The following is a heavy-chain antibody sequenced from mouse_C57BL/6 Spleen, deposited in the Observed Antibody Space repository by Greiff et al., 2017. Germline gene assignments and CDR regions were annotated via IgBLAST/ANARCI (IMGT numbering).Heavy chain of an antibody. CDR3: TVYDYLGWYFDV. J-gene: IGHJ1*03. D-gene: IGHD2-4*01. V-gene: IGHV6-3*01. CDR2: IRLKSDNYAT. Sequence: EVMLVESGGGLVQPGGSMKLSCVASGFTFSNYWMNWVRQSPEKGLEWVAQIRLKSDNYATHYAESVKGRFTISRDDSKSSVYLQMNNLRAEDTGIYYCTVYDYLGWYFDVWGTGTTVTVSS. CDR1: GFTFSNYW.